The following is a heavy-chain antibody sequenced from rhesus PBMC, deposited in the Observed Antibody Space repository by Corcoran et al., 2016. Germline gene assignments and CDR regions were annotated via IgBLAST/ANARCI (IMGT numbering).Heavy chain of an antibody. CDR1: GYSISSAYG. CDR2: FGGSSGSD. J-gene: IGHJ2*01. D-gene: IGHD4-35*01. Sequence: QVQLQESGPGLVKPSETLSLTCAVSGYSISSAYGWSWIRQSPGKGLEWIGNFGGSSGSDNYNPSLKSRVTSSKDTSKNQFSLKLNSVTAADTAVYYCARGDGNYWYFDVWGPGTPITFSS. CDR3: ARGDGNYWYFDV. V-gene: IGHV4-127*01.